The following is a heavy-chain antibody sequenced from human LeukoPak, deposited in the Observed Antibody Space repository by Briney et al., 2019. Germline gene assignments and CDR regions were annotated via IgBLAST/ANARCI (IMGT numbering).Heavy chain of an antibody. D-gene: IGHD2-21*01. CDR1: GGSFSGYY. Sequence: SETLSLTCAVYGGSFSGYYWSWIRQPPGKGLEWIGEINHSGSTNYNPSLKSRVTISLDTSKNQFSLKLSSVTAADTAVYYCARESGYCGGDCYRAPFDYWGQGTLVTVSS. CDR3: ARESGYCGGDCYRAPFDY. CDR2: INHSGST. J-gene: IGHJ4*02. V-gene: IGHV4-34*01.